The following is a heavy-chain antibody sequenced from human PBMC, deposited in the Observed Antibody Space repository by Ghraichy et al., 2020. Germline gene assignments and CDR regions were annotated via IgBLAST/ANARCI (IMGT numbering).Heavy chain of an antibody. CDR3: VLMYYYGGSGSYSEGDAFDI. Sequence: SVKVSCKASGGTFSSYAISWVRQAPGQGLEWMGGIIPIFGTANYAQKFQGRVTITADESTSTAYMELSSLRSEDTAVYYCVLMYYYGGSGSYSEGDAFDIWGQGTMVTVSS. J-gene: IGHJ3*02. CDR1: GGTFSSYA. V-gene: IGHV1-69*13. CDR2: IIPIFGTA. D-gene: IGHD3-10*01.